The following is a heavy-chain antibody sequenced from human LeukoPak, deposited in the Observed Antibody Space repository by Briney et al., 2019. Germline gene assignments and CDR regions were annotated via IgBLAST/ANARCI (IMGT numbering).Heavy chain of an antibody. D-gene: IGHD4-17*01. V-gene: IGHV5-10-1*01. J-gene: IGHJ5*02. CDR1: GSIFTSYW. Sequence: GASLLISCQGSGSIFTSYWISCVRQLPGKGLEWMGRIDPSDSYTNYSPSFQGHVTISADKSISTAYLQWSSLKASDTAMYYCARNVKGYDYGDYGWFDPWGQGTLVTVSS. CDR3: ARNVKGYDYGDYGWFDP. CDR2: IDPSDSYT.